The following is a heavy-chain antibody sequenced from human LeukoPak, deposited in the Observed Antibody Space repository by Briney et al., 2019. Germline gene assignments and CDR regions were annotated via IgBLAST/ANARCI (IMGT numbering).Heavy chain of an antibody. CDR2: IYHSGSA. CDR1: GGSFSGYY. V-gene: IGHV4-34*01. J-gene: IGHJ2*01. D-gene: IGHD4-11*01. CDR3: ARGSSDFDSNFSNWYFDL. Sequence: SETLSLTCAVYGGSFSGYYWSWIRQPPGKGLEWIGYIYHSGSAYYNPSLKSRVTISVDRSKNQFSLKLSSVTAADTAVYYCARGSSDFDSNFSNWYFDLWGRGTLVTVSS.